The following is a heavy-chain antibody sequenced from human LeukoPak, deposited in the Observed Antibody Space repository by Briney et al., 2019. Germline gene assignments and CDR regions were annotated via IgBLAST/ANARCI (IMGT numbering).Heavy chain of an antibody. V-gene: IGHV3-9*01. CDR3: AKDIFRVAERGFDY. CDR2: ITWNSNSI. D-gene: IGHD6-19*01. CDR1: GFTFDDYA. J-gene: IGHJ4*02. Sequence: GRSLRLSCAASGFTFDDYAMHWVRQAPGKGLEWVSGITWNSNSIGYADPVKGRFTISRDNAKNSLYLQMNSLRAEDTAFYYCAKDIFRVAERGFDYWGQGTLVTVSS.